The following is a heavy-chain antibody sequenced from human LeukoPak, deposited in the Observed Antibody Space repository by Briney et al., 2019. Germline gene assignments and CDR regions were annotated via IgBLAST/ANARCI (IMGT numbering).Heavy chain of an antibody. CDR3: ARGTSSRPDD. J-gene: IGHJ4*02. D-gene: IGHD6-13*01. CDR1: GFGFSSYW. CDR2: INSDGRTT. Sequence: GGSLRLSCAASGFGFSSYWMHWVRQAPGKGLVWVSHINSDGRTTSYADYVKGRFTISRDNAKDTLYLQMNSLRAEDTAVYYCARGTSSRPDDWGQGTLVTVSS. V-gene: IGHV3-74*01.